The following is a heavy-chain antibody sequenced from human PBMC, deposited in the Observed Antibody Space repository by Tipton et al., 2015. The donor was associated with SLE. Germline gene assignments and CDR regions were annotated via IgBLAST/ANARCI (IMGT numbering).Heavy chain of an antibody. CDR3: ARLNRYAAFDI. J-gene: IGHJ3*02. Sequence: TLSLTCAVYGGSFSGYYWSWIRQPPGKGLEWIGYIYYSGSTYYNPSLKSRVTISVDTSKNQFSLKLSSVTAADTGVYYCARLNRYAAFDIWGQGTMVTASS. CDR1: GGSFSGYY. D-gene: IGHD3-9*01. CDR2: IYYSGST. V-gene: IGHV4-34*01.